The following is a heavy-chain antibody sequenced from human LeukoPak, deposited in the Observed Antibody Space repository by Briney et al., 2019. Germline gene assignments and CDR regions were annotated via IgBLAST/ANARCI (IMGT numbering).Heavy chain of an antibody. Sequence: SETLSLTCAVYGGSFSGYYWSWIRQPPGKGLEWIGEINHSGSTNYNPSLKSRVTISVDTSKNQFSLKLSSVTAADTAVYYCARGSVYYGSGSYYNRWNYYGMDVWGQGTTVTVSS. CDR3: ARGSVYYGSGSYYNRWNYYGMDV. CDR2: INHSGST. J-gene: IGHJ6*02. V-gene: IGHV4-34*01. D-gene: IGHD3-10*01. CDR1: GGSFSGYY.